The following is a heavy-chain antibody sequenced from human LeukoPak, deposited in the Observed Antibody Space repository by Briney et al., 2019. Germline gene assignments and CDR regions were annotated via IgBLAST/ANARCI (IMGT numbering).Heavy chain of an antibody. Sequence: GASVKVSCKASGYTFTSYDMNWVRQATGQGLEWMGWMNPNSGNTGYAQKFQGRVTMTRNTSISTAYMELSSLRSEDTAVYYCARGNRPRGLGYYYGMDVWGQETTVTVSS. V-gene: IGHV1-8*01. CDR2: MNPNSGNT. CDR3: ARGNRPRGLGYYYGMDV. CDR1: GYTFTSYD. D-gene: IGHD1-14*01. J-gene: IGHJ6*02.